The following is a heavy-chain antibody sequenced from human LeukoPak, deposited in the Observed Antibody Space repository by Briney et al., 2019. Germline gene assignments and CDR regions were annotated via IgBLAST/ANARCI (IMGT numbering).Heavy chain of an antibody. J-gene: IGHJ4*02. D-gene: IGHD3-22*01. V-gene: IGHV3-23*01. Sequence: GGSLRLSCAASGFTFSSYAMSWVRQAPGKGLEWVSVISGSGGSTYYADSVKGRFTISRDNSKNTLYLQMNSLRAEDTALYYYAKDHLAEVITTFYYWGQGTLVTVSS. CDR2: ISGSGGST. CDR3: AKDHLAEVITTFYY. CDR1: GFTFSSYA.